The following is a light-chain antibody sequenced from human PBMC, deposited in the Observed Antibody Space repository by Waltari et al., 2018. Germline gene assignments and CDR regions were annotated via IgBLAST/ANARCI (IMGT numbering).Light chain of an antibody. CDR1: SSNIGSNT. Sequence: QSVLTQPPSASGTPRQRVTISCSGSSSNIGSNTVNWDQQLPGTAPKLLIYSNNRRPSGGPGRFSGSKSGTAASRASSGLQSEDEADYYCAAWDDSLNGGVFGGGTKLTVL. CDR2: SNN. CDR3: AAWDDSLNGGV. V-gene: IGLV1-44*01. J-gene: IGLJ3*02.